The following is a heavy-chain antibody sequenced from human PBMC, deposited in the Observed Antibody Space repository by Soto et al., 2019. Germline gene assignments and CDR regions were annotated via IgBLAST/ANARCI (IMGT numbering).Heavy chain of an antibody. CDR1: GGTFSSYA. Sequence: QVQLVQSGAEVKKPGSSVKVSCKASGGTFSSYAISWVRQAPGQGLEWMGGIIPIFGTANYAQKFQGRVTITADESTSTAYMELRSLRSEDTAVYYCASCSGRPTVTTFCMDVWGQGTTVTVSS. CDR3: ASCSGRPTVTTFCMDV. CDR2: IIPIFGTA. V-gene: IGHV1-69*01. J-gene: IGHJ6*02. D-gene: IGHD4-17*01.